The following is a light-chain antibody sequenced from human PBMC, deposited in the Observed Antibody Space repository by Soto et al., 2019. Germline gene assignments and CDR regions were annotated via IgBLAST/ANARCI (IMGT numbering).Light chain of an antibody. V-gene: IGLV2-14*01. Sequence: QSALTQPASVSGSPGQSITISCTVTSSDVGGYNYVSWYQQHPGKAPKLMIYEVSNRPSGVYNRFSGSKSGNTASLTISGLQDEDEADYYCRSYTSSSSWVFGGGTKLTVL. CDR1: SSDVGGYNY. CDR2: EVS. CDR3: RSYTSSSSWV. J-gene: IGLJ3*02.